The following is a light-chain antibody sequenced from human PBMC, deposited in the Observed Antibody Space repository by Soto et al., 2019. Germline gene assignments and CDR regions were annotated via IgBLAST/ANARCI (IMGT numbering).Light chain of an antibody. CDR2: EVS. CDR1: SSDVGGYNY. V-gene: IGLV2-8*01. CDR3: SAYAASNNFV. J-gene: IGLJ2*01. Sequence: QSALTQPPSASGSPGHSVTISCTGTSSDVGGYNYVSWYQQHPGKAPKLIIYEVSKRPSGVPDRFSGSQSGNTVSLTVSGLQAEDEADYYCSAYAASNNFVFGGGTKLTVL.